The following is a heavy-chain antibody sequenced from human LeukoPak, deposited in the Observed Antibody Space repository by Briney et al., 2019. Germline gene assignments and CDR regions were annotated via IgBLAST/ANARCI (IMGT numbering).Heavy chain of an antibody. CDR1: GGSISSGVYS. J-gene: IGHJ1*01. CDR2: IYHSGST. Sequence: SETLSLTCTVSGGSISSGVYSWSWIRQPPGKGLEWIGYIYHSGSTFYNPSLKSRVTISVDTSKKQFALKLTSVTAADTAVYYCARWESGDYQYFHHWGPGTLVIVSS. CDR3: ARWESGDYQYFHH. V-gene: IGHV4-30-2*02. D-gene: IGHD3-22*01.